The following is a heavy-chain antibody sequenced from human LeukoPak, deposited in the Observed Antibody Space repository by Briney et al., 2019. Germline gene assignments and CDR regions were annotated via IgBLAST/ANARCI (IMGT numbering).Heavy chain of an antibody. V-gene: IGHV3-48*01. D-gene: IGHD3-16*02. J-gene: IGHJ6*03. CDR2: ISSGSDTI. CDR3: TRNYRSNYYYYYYMDV. CDR1: GFTFSSYA. Sequence: PGGSLRLSCAASGFTFSSYAMSWVRQAPGKGLEWVSYISSGSDTIYYADSVKGRFTISRDNAKNSLYLQMSSLRAEDTAVYYCTRNYRSNYYYYYYMDVWGTGTTVTVSS.